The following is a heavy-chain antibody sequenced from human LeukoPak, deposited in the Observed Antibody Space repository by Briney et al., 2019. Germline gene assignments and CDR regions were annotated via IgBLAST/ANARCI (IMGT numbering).Heavy chain of an antibody. D-gene: IGHD2-15*01. Sequence: GASAKVSCKASGYTFTSYYIHWVRQAPGQGLEWMGMINPSGDRTTYAQKFQGRVTMTRDTSTSTVYMELSSLRSEDTAVYYCARDLSPVGSGGSCPDYWGQGSLVTVSS. J-gene: IGHJ4*02. CDR1: GYTFTSYY. CDR3: ARDLSPVGSGGSCPDY. CDR2: INPSGDRT. V-gene: IGHV1-46*01.